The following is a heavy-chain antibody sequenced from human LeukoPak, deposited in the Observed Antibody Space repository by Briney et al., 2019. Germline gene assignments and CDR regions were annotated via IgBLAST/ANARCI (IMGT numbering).Heavy chain of an antibody. D-gene: IGHD3-3*01. V-gene: IGHV1-2*02. CDR2: INPNSGGT. J-gene: IGHJ6*03. CDR3: ARVAITIREGILVYYDFWSAYMDV. CDR1: GYTFTCYY. Sequence: GASVKVSCKASGYTFTCYYMHWVRQAPGQGLEWMGWINPNSGGTNYAQKFQGRVTMTRDTSISTAYMELSRLRSDDTAVYYCARVAITIREGILVYYDFWSAYMDVWGKGTTVTVSS.